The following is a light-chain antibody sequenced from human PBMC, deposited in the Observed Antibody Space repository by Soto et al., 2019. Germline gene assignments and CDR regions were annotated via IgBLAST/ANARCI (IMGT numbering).Light chain of an antibody. CDR2: AAS. CDR1: QSISSH. J-gene: IGKJ2*01. Sequence: DIQMTQSPSSLSASVGDRVAITCRASQSISSHLNWYQQKPGKAPKPLIYAASSLQSGVPSRFSGSESGTDFTLTISSLQPEDFATYYCQQSYSTPYTFGQGTKLEIK. CDR3: QQSYSTPYT. V-gene: IGKV1-39*01.